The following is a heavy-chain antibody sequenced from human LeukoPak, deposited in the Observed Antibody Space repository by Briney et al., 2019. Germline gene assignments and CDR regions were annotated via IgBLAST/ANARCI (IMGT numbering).Heavy chain of an antibody. Sequence: SETLSLTCAVSGYSINSGYYWGWIRQSPGKGLEWIGNIYHSGITHYDPSLQGRITLSVDTSKNQFSLNLSSVTAADTAVYYCTRFSTASSRPAYYWGQGTLVIVSS. CDR1: GYSINSGYY. D-gene: IGHD1-14*01. CDR2: IYHSGIT. V-gene: IGHV4-38-2*01. J-gene: IGHJ4*02. CDR3: TRFSTASSRPAYY.